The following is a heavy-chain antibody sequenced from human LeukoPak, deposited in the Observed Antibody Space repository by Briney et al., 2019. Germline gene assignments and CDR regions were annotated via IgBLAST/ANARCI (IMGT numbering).Heavy chain of an antibody. CDR2: IYTSGST. D-gene: IGHD2-2*01. CDR1: GGSISSGSYY. V-gene: IGHV4-61*02. J-gene: IGHJ4*02. Sequence: SETLSLTCTVSGGSISSGSYYWSWIRQPAGKGLEWIGRIYTSGSTNYNPSLKSRVTISVDTSKNQFSLKLSSVTAADTAVYYCARDSYCSSTSCYDYWGQGTLVTVSS. CDR3: ARDSYCSSTSCYDY.